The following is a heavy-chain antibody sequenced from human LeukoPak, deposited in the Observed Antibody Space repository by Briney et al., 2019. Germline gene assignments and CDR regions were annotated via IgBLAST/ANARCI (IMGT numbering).Heavy chain of an antibody. CDR1: GGTFSSYA. CDR3: AKGGIDYYDSSGYYPFDY. D-gene: IGHD3-22*01. J-gene: IGHJ4*02. Sequence: GASVKVSCKASGGTFSSYAISWVRQAPGQGLEWMGRIIPILGIANYAQKFQGRVTITADKSTSTAYMELSSLRSEDTAVYYCAKGGIDYYDSSGYYPFDYWGQGTLVTVSS. V-gene: IGHV1-69*04. CDR2: IIPILGIA.